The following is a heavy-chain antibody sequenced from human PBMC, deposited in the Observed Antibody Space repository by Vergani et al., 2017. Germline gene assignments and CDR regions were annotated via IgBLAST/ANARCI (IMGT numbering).Heavy chain of an antibody. CDR3: AREAGGATTGFDY. CDR2: IYTSGST. CDR1: GGSISSGSYY. J-gene: IGHJ4*02. V-gene: IGHV4-61*02. Sequence: QVQLQESGPGLVKPSQTLSLTCTVSGGSISSGSYYWSWIRQPAGKGLEWIGRIYTSGSTNYNPSLKSRVTISVDTSKNQFSLKLSSVTAADTAVYYCAREAGGATTGFDYWGQGTLVTVSS. D-gene: IGHD1-26*01.